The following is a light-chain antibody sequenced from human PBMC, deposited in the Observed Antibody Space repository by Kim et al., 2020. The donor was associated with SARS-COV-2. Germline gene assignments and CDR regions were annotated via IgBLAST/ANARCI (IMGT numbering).Light chain of an antibody. V-gene: IGLV3-21*03. CDR2: DDK. J-gene: IGLJ2*01. CDR1: NIHSPS. Sequence: AQRKTATITCAESNIHSPSVHLYQKKPGKAPGLVVYDDKDRPSGIPERFSGSNSGKTATLTISRVEAGDEADYFCQVWHSDTDHVVFGGGTQLTVL. CDR3: QVWHSDTDHVV.